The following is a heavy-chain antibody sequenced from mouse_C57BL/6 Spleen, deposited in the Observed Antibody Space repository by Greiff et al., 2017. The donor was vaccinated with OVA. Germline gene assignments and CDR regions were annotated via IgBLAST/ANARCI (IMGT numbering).Heavy chain of an antibody. V-gene: IGHV1-76*01. CDR3: ARGGRYDYGLDY. CDR1: GYTFTDYY. Sequence: QVQLQQSGAELVRPGASVKLSCKASGYTFTDYYINWVKQRPGQGLEWIARIYPGSGNTYYNEKFKGKATLTAEKSSSTAYMQLSSLTSEDSAVYFCARGGRYDYGLDYWGQGTTLTVSS. J-gene: IGHJ2*01. CDR2: IYPGSGNT. D-gene: IGHD2-4*01.